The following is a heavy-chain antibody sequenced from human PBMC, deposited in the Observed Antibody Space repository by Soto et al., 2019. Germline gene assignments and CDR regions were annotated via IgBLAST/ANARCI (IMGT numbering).Heavy chain of an antibody. CDR2: IGTAGDT. D-gene: IGHD3-3*01. CDR3: ARGGPYYDFWSGSRPRHYYYYGMDV. CDR1: GFTFSSYD. Sequence: SLRLSCAASGFTFSSYDMHWVRQATGKGLEWVSAIGTAGDTYYPGSVKGRFTISRENAKNSLYLQMNSLRAGDTAVYYCARGGPYYDFWSGSRPRHYYYYGMDVWGQGTTVTVSS. V-gene: IGHV3-13*01. J-gene: IGHJ6*02.